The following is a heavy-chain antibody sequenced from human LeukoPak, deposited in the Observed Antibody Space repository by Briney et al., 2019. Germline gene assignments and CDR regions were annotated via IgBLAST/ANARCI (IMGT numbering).Heavy chain of an antibody. D-gene: IGHD6-19*01. J-gene: IGHJ4*02. CDR1: GGSFSGYY. CDR2: INHSGST. V-gene: IGHV4-34*01. CDR3: ARGSVAADY. Sequence: SETLSLTCAVYGGSFSGYYWSWIRQPPGKGLEWIGEINHSGSTNYNPSLKSRVTISVDTSKNQFSLKLSSVTAADTAVYNCARGSVAADYWGQGTLVTVSS.